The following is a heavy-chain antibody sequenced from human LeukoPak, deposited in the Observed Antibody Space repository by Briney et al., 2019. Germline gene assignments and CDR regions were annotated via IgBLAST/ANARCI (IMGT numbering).Heavy chain of an antibody. CDR3: ASYLRGWPMKY. J-gene: IGHJ4*02. V-gene: IGHV1-3*03. Sequence: ASVKVSCKASGYTFTSYAMHWVRQAPGQRLEWMGWINAGNGNTKYSQEFQGRVTMTRDMSTSTVYMELSSLRSEDTAVYYCASYLRGWPMKYWGQGTLVTVSS. D-gene: IGHD6-19*01. CDR1: GYTFTSYA. CDR2: INAGNGNT.